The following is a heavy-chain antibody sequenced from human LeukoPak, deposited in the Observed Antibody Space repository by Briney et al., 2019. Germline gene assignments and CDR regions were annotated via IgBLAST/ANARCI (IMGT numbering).Heavy chain of an antibody. CDR1: GYTFTNYD. D-gene: IGHD5-12*01. J-gene: IGHJ4*02. Sequence: ASVKVSCRASGYTFTNYDINWVRQASGQGLEWMGWVNPNSGNTGYAQKFQGRFTMTWDTSISTAYMELSSLRSEDTAVYYCAREYRHQPDWGQGTLVTVSS. V-gene: IGHV1-8*01. CDR3: AREYRHQPD. CDR2: VNPNSGNT.